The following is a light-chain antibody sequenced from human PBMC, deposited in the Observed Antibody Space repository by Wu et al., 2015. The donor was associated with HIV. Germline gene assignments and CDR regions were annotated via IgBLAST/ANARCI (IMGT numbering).Light chain of an antibody. Sequence: EIVLAQSPATLSLSPGERATLSCRASQSVRNYLAWFQQKPGQAPRLLIYDASNRATGIPARFSSSGSGTDFTLTISSLEPEDFALYYCQQRSNWPWTFGQGTKVEFK. CDR2: DAS. J-gene: IGKJ1*01. V-gene: IGKV3-11*01. CDR1: QSVRNY. CDR3: QQRSNWPWT.